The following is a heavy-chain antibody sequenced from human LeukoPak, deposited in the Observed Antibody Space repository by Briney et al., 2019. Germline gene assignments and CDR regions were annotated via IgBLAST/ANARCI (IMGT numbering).Heavy chain of an antibody. D-gene: IGHD3-3*01. CDR3: ARLWSGYFDDDAFDI. Sequence: SETLSLTCAVSGYSISSGYYWGWIRQPPGKGLEWIGSFSHSGSTYYNPSLKSRVTISVDTSKNQLCLKLSSVTAADTAVYYCARLWSGYFDDDAFDIWGQGTMVTVSS. V-gene: IGHV4-38-2*01. J-gene: IGHJ3*02. CDR2: FSHSGST. CDR1: GYSISSGYY.